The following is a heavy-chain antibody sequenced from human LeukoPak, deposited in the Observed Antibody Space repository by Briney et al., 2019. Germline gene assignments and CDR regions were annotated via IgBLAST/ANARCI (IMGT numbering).Heavy chain of an antibody. CDR3: ARILSSGYPEAFDI. J-gene: IGHJ3*02. D-gene: IGHD3-22*01. V-gene: IGHV5-51*01. CDR1: GYRFTSYW. Sequence: GEALKISCKGSGYRFTSYWIGGVRQMPGKGLEGMGIIYPGDSDTRNSTSFQGQATNSANKTNSTAYLQWSSLKASDTAMYYCARILSSGYPEAFDIWGQGTIVTVSS. CDR2: IYPGDSDT.